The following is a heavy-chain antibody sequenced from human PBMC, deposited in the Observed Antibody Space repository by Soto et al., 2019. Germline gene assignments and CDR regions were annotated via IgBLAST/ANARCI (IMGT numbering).Heavy chain of an antibody. J-gene: IGHJ4*02. V-gene: IGHV2-5*02. CDR1: GFSLSTSGVG. CDR2: IYWDDDK. CDR3: ARRQTYCGGNCYSGFDY. Sequence: QITLKESGPTLVKPTQTLTLTCTFSGFSLSTSGVGVGWIRQPPGKALEWLALIYWDDDKRYSPSLKSRLTSTKDTAKHQVVLTMTNMDPVDTATYYCARRQTYCGGNCYSGFDYWGQGTLVTAS. D-gene: IGHD2-21*02.